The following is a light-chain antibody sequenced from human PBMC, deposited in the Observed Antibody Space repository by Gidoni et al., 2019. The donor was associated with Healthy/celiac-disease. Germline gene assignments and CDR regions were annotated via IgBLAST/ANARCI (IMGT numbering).Light chain of an antibody. J-gene: IGKJ3*01. CDR1: QSVSSSY. CDR2: GAS. V-gene: IGKV3-20*01. CDR3: QQYGSSPS. Sequence: IVLPQSPGTLSLSPGERASQSVSSSYLAWYQQTPGQAPRRLIYGASSRATGTPDRFSGSGSGTDFTLTISRLEPEDFAVYYCQQYGSSPSFGPGTKVDIK.